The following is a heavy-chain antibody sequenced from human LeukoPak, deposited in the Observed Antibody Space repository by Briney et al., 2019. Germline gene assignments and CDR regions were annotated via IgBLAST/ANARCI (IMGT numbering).Heavy chain of an antibody. Sequence: GRSLRLSCAASGFTFDDYAMHWVRQAPGKGLEWVSGISWNSGSIGYADSVKGRFTISRDNAKNSLYLQMNSLRAEDTAVYYCAKGAWFGEPYYFDYWGQGTLVTVSS. V-gene: IGHV3-9*01. CDR3: AKGAWFGEPYYFDY. CDR1: GFTFDDYA. J-gene: IGHJ4*02. CDR2: ISWNSGSI. D-gene: IGHD3-10*01.